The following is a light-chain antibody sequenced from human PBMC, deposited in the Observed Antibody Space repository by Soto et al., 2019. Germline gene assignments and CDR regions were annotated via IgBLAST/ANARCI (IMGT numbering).Light chain of an antibody. CDR1: QSVSSN. V-gene: IGKV3D-15*01. Sequence: IVITLSPSTLAVSPGERVTLSCRASQSVSSNLAWYQQKPGQAPRLLIYGASTRATGIPARFSGSGSGTEFTLTISSLQSEDFAVYYCQQYNNWPRTFGQGTKVDI. J-gene: IGKJ1*01. CDR3: QQYNNWPRT. CDR2: GAS.